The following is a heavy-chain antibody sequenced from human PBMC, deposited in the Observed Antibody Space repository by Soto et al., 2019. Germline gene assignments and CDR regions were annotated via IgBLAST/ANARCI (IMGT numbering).Heavy chain of an antibody. D-gene: IGHD2-21*02. CDR1: VFTFSDHY. CDR2: TRNKAKSYTT. V-gene: IGHV3-72*01. Sequence: ESGGGLVQPGGSLRLSCAASVFTFSDHYMDWVRQAPGKGLEWVGRTRNKAKSYTTEYAASVKGRFTISRDDSKNSLCLQINRLKTEDRAVYYCARESYCGGACFPDFWGQGTLVTVSS. CDR3: ARESYCGGACFPDF. J-gene: IGHJ4*02.